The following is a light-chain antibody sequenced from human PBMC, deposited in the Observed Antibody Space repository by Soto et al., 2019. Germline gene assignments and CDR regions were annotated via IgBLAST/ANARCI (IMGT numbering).Light chain of an antibody. V-gene: IGKV1-5*01. CDR2: DAS. CDR1: QSISSW. Sequence: DIQMTQSPSTLSASVGDRVTITCRASQSISSWLAWYQQKPGKAPKLPIYDASSLESGVPSRFSGSGSGTEFTLTISSLQPDDFATYYCQQYNSYPGKFGQGTKWIS. J-gene: IGKJ1*01. CDR3: QQYNSYPGK.